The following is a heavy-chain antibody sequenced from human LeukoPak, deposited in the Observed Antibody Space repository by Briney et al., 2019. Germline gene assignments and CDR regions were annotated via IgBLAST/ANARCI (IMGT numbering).Heavy chain of an antibody. J-gene: IGHJ5*02. Sequence: GGSLRLSCAASGFTVNNNYMSWVRQAPGKGQEWVSVIYSGGRTYYADSVKGRFTISRDNSKNTLYLQMNSLRAEDTAVYYCARDDIAAGGTTDLWGQGTLVTVSS. V-gene: IGHV3-53*01. D-gene: IGHD6-13*01. CDR3: ARDDIAAGGTTDL. CDR1: GFTVNNNY. CDR2: IYSGGRT.